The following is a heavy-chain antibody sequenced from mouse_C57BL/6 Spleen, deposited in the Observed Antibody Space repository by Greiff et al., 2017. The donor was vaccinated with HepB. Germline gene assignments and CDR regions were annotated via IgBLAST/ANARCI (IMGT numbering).Heavy chain of an antibody. Sequence: EVQLVESGGGLVKPGGSLKLSCAASGFTFSSYAMSWVRQTPEKRLEWVATISDGGSYTYYPDNVKVRFTISRDNAKNNLYLQMSHLKSEDTAMYYCAREGRMKFVYWYFDVWGTGTTVTVSS. V-gene: IGHV5-4*01. D-gene: IGHD2-10*02. CDR1: GFTFSSYA. CDR3: AREGRMKFVYWYFDV. CDR2: ISDGGSYT. J-gene: IGHJ1*03.